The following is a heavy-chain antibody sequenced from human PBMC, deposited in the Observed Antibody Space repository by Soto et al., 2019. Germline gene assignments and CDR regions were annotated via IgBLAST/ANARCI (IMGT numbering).Heavy chain of an antibody. Sequence: ASVKVSCKASGYAFTSYGVSWVRQAPGQGLEWMGWISPFDGNTNYAQNFQVRVTLTTDTSTSTAYMEVRSLRSDDTAVYFCAREVNYYDSSGYYVVYWGQG. D-gene: IGHD3-22*01. J-gene: IGHJ4*02. CDR1: GYAFTSYG. CDR2: ISPFDGNT. CDR3: AREVNYYDSSGYYVVY. V-gene: IGHV1-18*01.